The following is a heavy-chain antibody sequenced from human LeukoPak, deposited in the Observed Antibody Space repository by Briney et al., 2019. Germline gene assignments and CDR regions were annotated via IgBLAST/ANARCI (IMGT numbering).Heavy chain of an antibody. V-gene: IGHV4-59*01. Sequence: SETLSLTCTVSGGSISSYYWSWIRQPPGKGLEWIGYIYYSGSTNYNPSLKSRVTISVNTSKNQFSLKLSSVTAADTAVYYCAVIAVAGKYDYWGQGTLVTVSS. J-gene: IGHJ4*02. CDR2: IYYSGST. D-gene: IGHD6-19*01. CDR1: GGSISSYY. CDR3: AVIAVAGKYDY.